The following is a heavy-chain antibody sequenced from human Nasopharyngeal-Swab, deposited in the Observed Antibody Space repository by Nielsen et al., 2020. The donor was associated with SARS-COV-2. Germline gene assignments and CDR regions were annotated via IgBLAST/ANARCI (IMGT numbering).Heavy chain of an antibody. CDR1: GYSFTSYW. Sequence: KISCKGSGYSFTSYWISWVRQMPGKGLEWMGRIDPSDSYTNYSPSFQGHVTISADKSISTAYLQWSSLKASDTAMHYCARQYCGGDCDFDYWGQGTLVTVSS. CDR3: ARQYCGGDCDFDY. CDR2: IDPSDSYT. J-gene: IGHJ4*02. V-gene: IGHV5-10-1*01. D-gene: IGHD2-21*01.